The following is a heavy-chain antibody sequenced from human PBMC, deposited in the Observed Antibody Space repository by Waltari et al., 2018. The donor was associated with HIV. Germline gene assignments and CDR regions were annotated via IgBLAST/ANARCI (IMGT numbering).Heavy chain of an antibody. Sequence: EVQLVESGGGLVQPGRSRRLSCTASVFRFGDDDMTCLPPVPGKGLEWVGFIRSEAYGGTTDYAASVKGRFSISRDYSKGIAYLEMNNLKTEDTAVYFCSLYCITASCPDCWGRGTLVTVSS. CDR1: VFRFGDDD. CDR2: IRSEAYGGTT. V-gene: IGHV3-49*03. CDR3: SLYCITASCPDC. D-gene: IGHD2-2*01. J-gene: IGHJ4*02.